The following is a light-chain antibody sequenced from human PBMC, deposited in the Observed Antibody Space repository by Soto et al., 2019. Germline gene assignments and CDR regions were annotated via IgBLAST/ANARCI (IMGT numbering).Light chain of an antibody. CDR1: NLGDKY. Sequence: SYELTLPPSVSVSPGQAASITCSGYNLGDKYVTWYQQKPGQSPILVIYKDSLRPSGITARFSGSNSGDTATLTISGTQALDEADYYCQAWDSSAGFFGGGTKLTVL. CDR2: KDS. V-gene: IGLV3-1*01. CDR3: QAWDSSAGF. J-gene: IGLJ2*01.